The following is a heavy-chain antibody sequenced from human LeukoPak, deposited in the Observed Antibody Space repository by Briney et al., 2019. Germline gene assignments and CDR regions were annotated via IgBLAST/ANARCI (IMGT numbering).Heavy chain of an antibody. V-gene: IGHV1-18*01. J-gene: IGHJ4*02. CDR2: IIAYNGNT. CDR3: ARDPPRIQLWSDYFDY. Sequence: GASVKVSCKASGYTFTSYGISWVRQAPGQGLEWMGWIIAYNGNTNYAQKLQGRVTMTTDTSTSTAYMELRSLRSEDTAVYYCARDPPRIQLWSDYFDYWGQGTLVTVSS. D-gene: IGHD5-18*01. CDR1: GYTFTSYG.